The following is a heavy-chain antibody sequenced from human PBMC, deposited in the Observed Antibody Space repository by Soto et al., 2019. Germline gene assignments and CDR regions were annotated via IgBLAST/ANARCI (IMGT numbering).Heavy chain of an antibody. CDR3: ATITSITMVRGGLGMDV. V-gene: IGHV4-4*02. CDR2: SYHSGST. CDR1: GRSISTRNG. J-gene: IGHJ6*02. D-gene: IGHD3-10*01. Sequence: SDTQSLTCAVSGRSISTRNGWRLVRQPTGKGLEWIRESYHSGSTNSNPSLKSRVTISVDKSKNQLSLKLSSVSAADTAVYFCATITSITMVRGGLGMDVWGQGTTVTVSS.